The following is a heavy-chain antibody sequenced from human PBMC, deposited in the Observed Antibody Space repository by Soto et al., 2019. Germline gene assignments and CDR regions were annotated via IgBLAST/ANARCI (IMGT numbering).Heavy chain of an antibody. CDR1: DYTFTSYG. CDR2: ISPYNGNT. D-gene: IGHD3-3*01. CDR3: ARGISESSDWIYGDFLDS. Sequence: QVQLVQSGPEVMKPGASVRVSCKASDYTFTSYGISWVRQAPGQGLEWMGWISPYNGNTDYAQKFQGRVTMTTDTSTHTAYMELRSLKSDDTAVYFCARGISESSDWIYGDFLDSWGQATLVTVSS. J-gene: IGHJ4*02. V-gene: IGHV1-18*01.